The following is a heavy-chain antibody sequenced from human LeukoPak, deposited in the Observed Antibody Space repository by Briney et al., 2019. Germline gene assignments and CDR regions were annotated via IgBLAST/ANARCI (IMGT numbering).Heavy chain of an antibody. V-gene: IGHV4-61*08. D-gene: IGHD2-21*01. CDR1: GASVSSGGYY. CDR3: ATRPGGDDRFYPYFDY. J-gene: IGHJ4*02. CDR2: ISDSGST. Sequence: PSETLSLTCGVSGASVSSGGYYWSWIRQPPGKGLEWIGYISDSGSTNYNLSLTSRVIMSVDTSKNQFSLRLSSVTAADTAVYYCATRPGGDDRFYPYFDYWGQGALVTVSS.